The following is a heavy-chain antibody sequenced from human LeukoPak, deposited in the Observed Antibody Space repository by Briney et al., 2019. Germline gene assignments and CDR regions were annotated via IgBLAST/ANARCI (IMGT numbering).Heavy chain of an antibody. Sequence: AGGSLRLSCAVSGFTVSTKYMNWVRQAPGKGPEWVSVLYSSGTTYYADSVKGRFSMSRDSSENTLYLQMNSLRVEDTGVYYCARERSTSGYYLAYWGQGTLVTVSS. CDR2: LYSSGTT. V-gene: IGHV3-66*01. CDR3: ARERSTSGYYLAY. CDR1: GFTVSTKY. D-gene: IGHD5-12*01. J-gene: IGHJ4*02.